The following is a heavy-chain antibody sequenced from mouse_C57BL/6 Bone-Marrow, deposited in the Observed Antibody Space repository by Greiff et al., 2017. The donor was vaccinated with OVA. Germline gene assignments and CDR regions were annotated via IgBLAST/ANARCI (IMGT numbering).Heavy chain of an antibody. J-gene: IGHJ2*01. D-gene: IGHD1-1*01. CDR1: GYTFTDYY. CDR2: INPNNGGT. V-gene: IGHV1-26*01. CDR3: AREGYYYGSSPLYYFDY. Sequence: EVQLQQSGPELVKPGASVKISCKASGYTFTDYYMNWVKQSHGKSLEWIGDINPNNGGTSYNQKFKGKATLTVDKSSSTAYMELRSLTSEDSAVYYCAREGYYYGSSPLYYFDYWGQGTTLTVSS.